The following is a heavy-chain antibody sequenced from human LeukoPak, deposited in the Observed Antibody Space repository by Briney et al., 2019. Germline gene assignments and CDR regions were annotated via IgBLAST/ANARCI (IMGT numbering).Heavy chain of an antibody. Sequence: GASVKVSCKASGYTFTGYYMHWVRQAPGQGLEWMGWINPNSGGTNYAQKFQGRVTMTRDTSISTAYMELSRLRSDDTAVYYCARDALTGYSSGWLDYWGQGTLVTVSS. D-gene: IGHD6-19*01. CDR2: INPNSGGT. CDR3: ARDALTGYSSGWLDY. CDR1: GYTFTGYY. J-gene: IGHJ4*02. V-gene: IGHV1-2*02.